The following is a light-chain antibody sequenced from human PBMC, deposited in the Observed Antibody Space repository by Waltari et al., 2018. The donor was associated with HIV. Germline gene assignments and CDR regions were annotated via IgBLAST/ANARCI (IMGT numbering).Light chain of an antibody. Sequence: EIVLTQSPGTLSLSPEERATLSCRASQSVSSSFLAWYQQKPGQAPRLLIYGASSRATGIPDRFSGSGSGTDFTLTISRLEPEDFAVYYCQHQGTFGPGTKVDIK. CDR3: QHQGT. CDR2: GAS. J-gene: IGKJ3*01. V-gene: IGKV3-20*01. CDR1: QSVSSSF.